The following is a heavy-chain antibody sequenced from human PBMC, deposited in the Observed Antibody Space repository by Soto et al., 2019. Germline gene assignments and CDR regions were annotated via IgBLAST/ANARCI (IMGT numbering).Heavy chain of an antibody. CDR1: GGSIYRSGYY. Sequence: QVQLQESGPGLVKPSETLSITCTVSGGSIYRSGYYWGWIRQPPGRGLEWIGNIDYNGVTYSNPSLKSRVTISRDTSKNQFSLKLTSVTAADTALYYCGKVLVGATGHTDSDSWGPGTLVAVSS. CDR2: IDYNGVT. V-gene: IGHV4-39*01. J-gene: IGHJ4*02. CDR3: GKVLVGATGHTDSDS. D-gene: IGHD2-15*01.